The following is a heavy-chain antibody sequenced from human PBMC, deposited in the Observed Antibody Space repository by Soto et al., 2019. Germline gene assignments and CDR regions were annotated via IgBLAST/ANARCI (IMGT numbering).Heavy chain of an antibody. J-gene: IGHJ4*02. V-gene: IGHV3-30*18. Sequence: QPGGSLRLSCAASGFIFNNYGMHWVRQAPGKGLEWVALISYDGSNKYYADSVKGRLTISRDNSKNTLFLEMNNLRAEDTAVYYCAKGSSYSSGWISSIFDYWGQGTQVTVSS. CDR1: GFIFNNYG. CDR3: AKGSSYSSGWISSIFDY. D-gene: IGHD6-19*01. CDR2: ISYDGSNK.